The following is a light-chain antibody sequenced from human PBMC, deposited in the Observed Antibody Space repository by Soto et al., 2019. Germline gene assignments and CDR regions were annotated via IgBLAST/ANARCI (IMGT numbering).Light chain of an antibody. CDR2: EVV. CDR1: KNDIGVYDF. J-gene: IGLJ1*01. CDR3: KSYAGSNTYV. V-gene: IGLV2-8*01. Sequence: QSALTQPPSASGSPGQSVTISCTGTKNDIGVYDFVSWYQHHPGKAPRLIIYEVVQRPSGVPDRFSGSKSGNTASLTVSGLQAWGEADYFCKSYAGSNTYVFGSGTKLTVL.